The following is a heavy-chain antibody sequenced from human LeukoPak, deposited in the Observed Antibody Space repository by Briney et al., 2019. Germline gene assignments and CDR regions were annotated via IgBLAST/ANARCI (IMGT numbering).Heavy chain of an antibody. Sequence: SGTLSLTCTVSGDSINSLDLWSWVRQHPRKGLEWIGEMYLSGTTHSNPSVKSRVTISIDKFKNQFFLNLSSVTAADTAVYYCAGLVGRYSSGLYYYYFDYWGQGTLVTVSS. CDR2: MYLSGTT. CDR1: GDSINSLDL. V-gene: IGHV4-4*02. J-gene: IGHJ4*02. D-gene: IGHD3-22*01. CDR3: AGLVGRYSSGLYYYYFDY.